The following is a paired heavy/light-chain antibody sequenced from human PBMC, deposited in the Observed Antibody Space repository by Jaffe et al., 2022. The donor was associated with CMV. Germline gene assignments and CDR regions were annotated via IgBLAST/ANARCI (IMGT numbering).Light chain of an antibody. CDR3: YSAHSSGSQWV. CDR1: ALPKKY. CDR2: EDS. J-gene: IGLJ3*02. Sequence: SYELTQPPSVSVSPGQTARITCSGDALPKKYAYWYQKKSGQAPVLVIYEDSKRPSGIPERFSGSSSGTMVTLTISGAQVEDEADYYCYSAHSSGSQWVFGGGTKLTVL. V-gene: IGLV3-10*01.
Heavy chain of an antibody. V-gene: IGHV3-23*01. Sequence: EVQLLESGGGLIQPGGSLRLSCAASGFTFSSYAMNWVRQAPGKGLEWVSSISGSGYNTYYADSVEGRFTISRDNSKNTLYLQMNSLRAEDTALYYCAKGSRGYDGANYYYDMDVWGQGTTVTVSS. D-gene: IGHD5-12*01. CDR1: GFTFSSYA. CDR2: ISGSGYNT. CDR3: AKGSRGYDGANYYYDMDV. J-gene: IGHJ6*02.